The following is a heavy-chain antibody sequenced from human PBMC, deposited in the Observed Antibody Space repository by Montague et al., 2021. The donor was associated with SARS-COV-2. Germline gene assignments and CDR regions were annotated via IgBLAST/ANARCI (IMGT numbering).Heavy chain of an antibody. CDR1: GDSVNNNKNY. D-gene: IGHD3-10*01. V-gene: IGHV4-39*01. Sequence: SETLSLTCTVSGDSVNNNKNYWGWIRQPPGKGLEWIGSNYHDGSTYYNPSLWSHITMSVDTAKNQFSLRLTSVTAADTAVYYCAHRGGLGAIWGQGTLVTVSS. J-gene: IGHJ1*01. CDR2: NYHDGST. CDR3: AHRGGLGAI.